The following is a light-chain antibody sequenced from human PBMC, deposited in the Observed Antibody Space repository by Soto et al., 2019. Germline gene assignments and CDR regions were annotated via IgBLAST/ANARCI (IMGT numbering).Light chain of an antibody. J-gene: IGKJ1*01. Sequence: DVVMTQSPLSLPVTLGQPASISCRSSESLLSSDGDTFLNWFHRRPGQSPRRLIYKVSNRDSGVPDRFSGSGSGTNFTPTISRVEAEDVGVYYCMQGTHWPPWTFGQGTKVEIK. CDR2: KVS. CDR1: ESLLSSDGDTF. V-gene: IGKV2-30*01. CDR3: MQGTHWPPWT.